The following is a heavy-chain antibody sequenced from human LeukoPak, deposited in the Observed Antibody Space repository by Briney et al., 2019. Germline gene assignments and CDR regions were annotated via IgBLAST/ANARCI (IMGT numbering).Heavy chain of an antibody. Sequence: SVKVSCKASGGTFSSYAISWVRQAPGQGLEWMGGIIPIFGTANYAQKFQGRVTITTDESTSTAYMELSSLRSEDTAVYYCARDYWDRGVVIPDAFDIWGQGTMVTVSS. J-gene: IGHJ3*02. V-gene: IGHV1-69*05. CDR2: IIPIFGTA. D-gene: IGHD3-3*01. CDR3: ARDYWDRGVVIPDAFDI. CDR1: GGTFSSYA.